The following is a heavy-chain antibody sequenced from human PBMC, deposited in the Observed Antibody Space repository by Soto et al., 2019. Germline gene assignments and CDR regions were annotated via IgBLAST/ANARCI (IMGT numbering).Heavy chain of an antibody. D-gene: IGHD1-1*01. J-gene: IGHJ6*02. Sequence: PGGSLRLSCAASGFTFSSYWMHWVRQAPGKGLVWVSRMNSDESTTNYADSVKGRFTISRDNARNTLYLQMNSLRAEDTAVYYCVRDGYPAWVYGVDVWGQGTTVPVS. V-gene: IGHV3-74*01. CDR2: MNSDESTT. CDR1: GFTFSSYW. CDR3: VRDGYPAWVYGVDV.